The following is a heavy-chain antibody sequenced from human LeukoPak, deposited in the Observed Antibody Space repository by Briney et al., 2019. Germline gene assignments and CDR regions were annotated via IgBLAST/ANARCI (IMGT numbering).Heavy chain of an antibody. CDR1: GGSISSYY. CDR3: ARVPRYGGNSVYFDL. D-gene: IGHD4-23*01. J-gene: IGHJ2*01. Sequence: SETLSLTCTVSGGSISSYYWSWIRQPPGKGLEWIGYIYYSGSTNYNPSLKSRVTISVDTSKNQFSLKLSSVTAADTAVYYCARVPRYGGNSVYFDLWGRGTLVTVSS. V-gene: IGHV4-59*01. CDR2: IYYSGST.